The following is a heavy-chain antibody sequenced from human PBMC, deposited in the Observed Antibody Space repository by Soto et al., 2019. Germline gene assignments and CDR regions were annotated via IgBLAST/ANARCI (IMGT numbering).Heavy chain of an antibody. CDR3: ATEPLRTSTSCYEDH. V-gene: IGHV3-7*02. CDR1: GFSFRNSW. J-gene: IGHJ4*02. Sequence: EVQLVDSGGGLVQPGGSLTLSCSASGFSFRNSWMTWVRQAPGRGLEWVANINQDGSQTYFLDSVRGRFIIFRDNAKNSLVLQMTSLRVEDTALYYCATEPLRTSTSCYEDHWGQGTLVTVSS. CDR2: INQDGSQT. D-gene: IGHD2-2*01.